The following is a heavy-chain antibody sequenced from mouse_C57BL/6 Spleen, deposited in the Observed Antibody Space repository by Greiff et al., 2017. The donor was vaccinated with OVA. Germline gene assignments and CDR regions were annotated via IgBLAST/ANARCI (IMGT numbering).Heavy chain of an antibody. CDR2: IRNKANGYTT. Sequence: EVMLVESGGGLVQPGGSLSLSCAASGFTFTDYYMSWVRQPPGKALEWLGFIRNKANGYTTEYSASVKGRFTISRDKSQSILYLQLNALRAEDSATYYSARYIPPNNFGSSYAVRDYWGQGTSVTVSS. CDR1: GFTFTDYY. J-gene: IGHJ4*01. CDR3: ARYIPPNNFGSSYAVRDY. V-gene: IGHV7-3*01. D-gene: IGHD1-1*01.